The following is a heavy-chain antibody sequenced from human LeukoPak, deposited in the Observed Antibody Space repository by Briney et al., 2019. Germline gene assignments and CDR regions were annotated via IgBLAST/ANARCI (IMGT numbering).Heavy chain of an antibody. CDR1: GFTVSSNY. J-gene: IGHJ2*01. CDR2: IYSGGST. V-gene: IGHV3-66*02. D-gene: IGHD3-3*01. Sequence: GGSLRLSCAASGFTVSSNYMSWVRQAPGKGLEWVSVIYSGGSTYYADSVKGRFTISRDNSKNTLYLQMNSLRAEDTAVYYCARDPGHGITIFGPGYFDLWGRGTLVTVSS. CDR3: ARDPGHGITIFGPGYFDL.